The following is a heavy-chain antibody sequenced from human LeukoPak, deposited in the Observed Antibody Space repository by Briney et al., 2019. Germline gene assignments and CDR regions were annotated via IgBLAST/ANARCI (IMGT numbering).Heavy chain of an antibody. CDR1: GFTFSSYS. J-gene: IGHJ3*02. Sequence: PGGALRLSRAASGFTFSSYSMNWVRQAPGKGLEWVSSISSSSIYIYYADSAKGRFTICRDNAKNSLYLQMNSLRTEDTAVYYCARGIAVDGSSRRAFDIWGQGTMVTVSS. CDR3: ARGIAVDGSSRRAFDI. CDR2: ISSSSIYI. D-gene: IGHD6-19*01. V-gene: IGHV3-21*01.